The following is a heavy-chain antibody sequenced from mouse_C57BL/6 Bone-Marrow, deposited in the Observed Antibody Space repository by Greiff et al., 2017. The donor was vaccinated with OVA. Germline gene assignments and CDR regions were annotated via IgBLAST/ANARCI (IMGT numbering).Heavy chain of an antibody. CDR3: ARRGGPDY. CDR2: IYPGSGST. Sequence: QVQLKESGAELVKPGASVKMSCKASGYTFTSYWITWVKQRPGQGLEWIGDIYPGSGSTNYNEKFKSKATLTVDTSSSTAHMQLSSLTSEDSAVYYCARRGGPDYWGQGTTLTVSS. CDR1: GYTFTSYW. J-gene: IGHJ2*01. V-gene: IGHV1-55*01.